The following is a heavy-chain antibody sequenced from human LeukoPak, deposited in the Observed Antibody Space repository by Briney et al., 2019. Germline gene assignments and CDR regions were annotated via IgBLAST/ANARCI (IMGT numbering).Heavy chain of an antibody. CDR1: GFIFSNYV. J-gene: IGHJ4*02. Sequence: PGRSLRLSCAASGFIFSNYVMVWVRQAPGKGLEWVAAISYDGSNEYYAESVKGRFTISRDSSKNTLFLLMNSLRPEDTAVYYCASESQFYFDYWGQGTLVTVSS. CDR3: ASESQFYFDY. V-gene: IGHV3-30-3*01. CDR2: ISYDGSNE. D-gene: IGHD4-11*01.